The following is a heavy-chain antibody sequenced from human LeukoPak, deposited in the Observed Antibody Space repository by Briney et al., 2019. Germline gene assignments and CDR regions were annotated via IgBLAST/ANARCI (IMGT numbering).Heavy chain of an antibody. V-gene: IGHV4-59*01. CDR1: GGSISSYY. Sequence: SETLSLTCTVSGGSISSYYWSWIRQPPGKGLEWIGYIYYSGSTNYNPSLKGRVTISVDTSKNQFSLKLSSVTAAGTAVYYCARAPGVTGWFDPWGQGTLVTVSS. CDR3: ARAPGVTGWFDP. J-gene: IGHJ5*02. D-gene: IGHD7-27*01. CDR2: IYYSGST.